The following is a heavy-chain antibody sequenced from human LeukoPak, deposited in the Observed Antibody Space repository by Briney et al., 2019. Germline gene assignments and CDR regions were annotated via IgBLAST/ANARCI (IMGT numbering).Heavy chain of an antibody. CDR1: GGSISSYY. J-gene: IGHJ4*02. V-gene: IGHV4-4*07. Sequence: SETLSLTCTVSGGSISSYYWSWIRQPAGEGLEWIGRIYTSGSTNYNPSLKSRVTMSVDTSKNQFSLKLSSVTAADTAVYYCARDVMYGSGWYGNFDYWGQGTLVTVSS. D-gene: IGHD6-19*01. CDR3: ARDVMYGSGWYGNFDY. CDR2: IYTSGST.